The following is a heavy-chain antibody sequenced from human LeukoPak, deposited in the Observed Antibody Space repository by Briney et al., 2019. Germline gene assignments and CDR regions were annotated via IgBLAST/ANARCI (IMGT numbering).Heavy chain of an antibody. CDR3: ARVKIVVVPAALGGWFDP. V-gene: IGHV4-31*03. CDR1: GGSISSGGYY. D-gene: IGHD2-2*01. Sequence: SETLSLTRTVSGGSISSGGYYWSWIRQHPGKGLEWIGYIYYSGSTYYNPSLKSRVTISVDTSKNQFSLKLSSVTAADTAVYYCARVKIVVVPAALGGWFDPWGQGSLVTVSS. J-gene: IGHJ5*02. CDR2: IYYSGST.